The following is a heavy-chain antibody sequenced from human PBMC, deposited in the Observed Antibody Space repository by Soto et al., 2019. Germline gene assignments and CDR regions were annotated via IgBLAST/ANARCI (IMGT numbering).Heavy chain of an antibody. J-gene: IGHJ4*02. CDR1: GFTFSSYG. V-gene: IGHV3-30*18. CDR2: ISYDGSNK. Sequence: QVQLVESGGGVVQPGRSLRLSCAASGFTFSSYGMHWVRRAPGKGLEWVAVISYDGSNKYYADSVKGRFTISRDNSKNTLYLQMNSLRAEDTAVYYCAKDNAVRTTGVVYWGQGTLVTVSS. D-gene: IGHD3-10*01. CDR3: AKDNAVRTTGVVY.